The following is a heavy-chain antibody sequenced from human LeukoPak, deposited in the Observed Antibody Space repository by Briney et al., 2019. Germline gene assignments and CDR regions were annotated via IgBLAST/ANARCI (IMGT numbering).Heavy chain of an antibody. J-gene: IGHJ4*02. CDR1: GFIFNSRT. Sequence: GGSLRLSCAASGFIFNSRTMNWVRQAPGRGLEWVSSITSSGTYIYYADSVKGRFTISRDSAKNSLYLQMNSLRAEDTAVYYCARDSIAAAAPFDYWGQGTLVTVSS. D-gene: IGHD6-13*01. CDR2: ITSSGTYI. V-gene: IGHV3-21*01. CDR3: ARDSIAAAAPFDY.